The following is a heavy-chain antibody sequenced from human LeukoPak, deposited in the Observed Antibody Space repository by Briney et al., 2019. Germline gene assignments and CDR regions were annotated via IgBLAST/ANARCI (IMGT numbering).Heavy chain of an antibody. Sequence: PGGSLRLSCAASGFTFSSYWMHWVRQAPGKGLVWVSRINSDGSSTNYADSVKGRFTISRDNAKNTLYLQMNSLRAEDTAVYYCAKDLFTVDTAMVNYFDYWGQGTLVTVSS. D-gene: IGHD5-18*01. V-gene: IGHV3-74*01. CDR2: INSDGSST. CDR3: AKDLFTVDTAMVNYFDY. J-gene: IGHJ4*02. CDR1: GFTFSSYW.